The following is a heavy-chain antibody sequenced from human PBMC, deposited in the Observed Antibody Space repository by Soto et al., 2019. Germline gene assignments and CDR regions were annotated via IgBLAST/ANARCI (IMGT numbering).Heavy chain of an antibody. V-gene: IGHV1-46*01. CDR2: INPSGGST. Sequence: ASVKVSCKASGYTFTSYYMHWVRQAPGQGLEWMGIINPSGGSTSYAQKFQGRVTMTRDTSTSTVYMELSSLRSEDTAVYYCARHLPYCGGDCYSLDYWGQGTLVTVSS. D-gene: IGHD2-21*02. CDR3: ARHLPYCGGDCYSLDY. J-gene: IGHJ4*02. CDR1: GYTFTSYY.